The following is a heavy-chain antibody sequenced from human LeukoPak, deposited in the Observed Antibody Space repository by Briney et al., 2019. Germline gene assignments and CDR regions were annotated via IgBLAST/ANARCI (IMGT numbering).Heavy chain of an antibody. Sequence: GASVKVSCKASGFTFTSSAVQWVRQARGQRLEWIGSIVVGSGNTNYAQKFQERVTITRDMSTSTAYMELSSLRSEDTAVYYCATETTVTTDYYYYGMDVWGQGTTVTVSS. CDR1: GFTFTSSA. CDR3: ATETTVTTDYYYYGMDV. CDR2: IVVGSGNT. D-gene: IGHD4-17*01. J-gene: IGHJ6*02. V-gene: IGHV1-58*01.